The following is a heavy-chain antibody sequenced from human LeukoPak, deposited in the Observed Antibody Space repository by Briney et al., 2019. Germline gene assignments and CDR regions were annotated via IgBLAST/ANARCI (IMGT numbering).Heavy chain of an antibody. CDR3: ARAIMGTENLDY. D-gene: IGHD5-18*01. Sequence: GGSLRPSCAASGFSFSTYAMHWVRQAPGMGPEWVAVVSHDGSTKYYTDSVRGRFTISRDNSKNTFFLQLNGLRTGDTAVYYCARAIMGTENLDYWGQGTLVTVSS. CDR2: VSHDGSTK. J-gene: IGHJ4*02. V-gene: IGHV3-30*10. CDR1: GFSFSTYA.